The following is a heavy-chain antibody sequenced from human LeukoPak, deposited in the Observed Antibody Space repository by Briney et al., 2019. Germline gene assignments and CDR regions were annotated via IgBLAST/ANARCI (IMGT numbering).Heavy chain of an antibody. CDR1: GFTFSSYA. D-gene: IGHD6-19*01. V-gene: IGHV3-30-3*01. CDR3: ARDPEQWLVVYFDY. CDR2: ISYDGSNK. Sequence: PAGSLQLSCAASGFTFSSYAMHWVRQAPGKGLEWVAVISYDGSNKYYADSVKGRFTISRDNSKNTLYLQMNSLRAEDTAVYYCARDPEQWLVVYFDYWGQGTRVRVSS. J-gene: IGHJ4*02.